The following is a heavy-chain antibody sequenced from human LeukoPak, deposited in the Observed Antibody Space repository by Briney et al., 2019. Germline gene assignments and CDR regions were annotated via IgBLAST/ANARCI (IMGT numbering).Heavy chain of an antibody. D-gene: IGHD5-24*01. CDR2: IRYDGSNK. CDR3: AKDLADNEMFDY. V-gene: IGHV3-30*02. CDR1: GFTFSSYG. J-gene: IGHJ4*02. Sequence: PGGSLRLSCAASGFTFSSYGMHWIRQAPGKGLEWVAFIRYDGSNKYYADSVKGRFTISRDNSKNTLYLQMNSLRAEDTAVYNCAKDLADNEMFDYWGQGTLVTVSS.